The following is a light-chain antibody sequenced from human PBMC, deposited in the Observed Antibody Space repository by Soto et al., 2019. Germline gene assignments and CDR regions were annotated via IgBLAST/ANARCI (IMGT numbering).Light chain of an antibody. Sequence: DIQMTQSPSSLSASVGDRVTITCRASQSISTYLHWYQQKPGKAPNLLIYAASTLQSGVPSRFSGSGSGTDFTLTISSLQPEDFATYFCQHGYSTPLTFGGGTKGISN. CDR2: AAS. CDR3: QHGYSTPLT. CDR1: QSISTY. J-gene: IGKJ4*01. V-gene: IGKV1-39*01.